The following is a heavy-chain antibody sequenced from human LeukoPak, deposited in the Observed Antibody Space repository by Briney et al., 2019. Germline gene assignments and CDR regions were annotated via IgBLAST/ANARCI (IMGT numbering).Heavy chain of an antibody. D-gene: IGHD3-22*01. Sequence: GGSLRLSCAASGFTFRSYAMSWVRQAPGKGLEWVSAISGSGGSTDYADSVKGRFTISRDSSKNTLYMQMNSLRAEDTAVYYCASYDSSGYYHYFDYWGQGTLVTVSS. CDR2: ISGSGGST. J-gene: IGHJ4*02. V-gene: IGHV3-23*01. CDR1: GFTFRSYA. CDR3: ASYDSSGYYHYFDY.